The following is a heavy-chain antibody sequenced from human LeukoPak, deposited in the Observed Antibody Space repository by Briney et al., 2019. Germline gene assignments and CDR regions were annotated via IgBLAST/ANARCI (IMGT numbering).Heavy chain of an antibody. Sequence: GGSLRLSCAASGFTFSNYYMNWIRQAPGKGLEWVSYISSSGSTIYYADSVKGRFTISRDNAENSLYLQMNSLRAEDTAVYYCASPPTAYCSTISCFDRNEDYWGQGTLVTVSS. D-gene: IGHD2-2*01. J-gene: IGHJ4*02. CDR1: GFTFSNYY. V-gene: IGHV3-11*04. CDR2: ISSSGSTI. CDR3: ASPPTAYCSTISCFDRNEDY.